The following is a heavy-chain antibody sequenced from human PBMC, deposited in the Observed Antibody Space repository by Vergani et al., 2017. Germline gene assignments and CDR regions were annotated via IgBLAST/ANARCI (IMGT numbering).Heavy chain of an antibody. Sequence: EVQLVQSGAEVKKPGATMKISCQVSGYTFTDHYMHWVKQAPGKGLEWMVLVDPEDCETIYAEKFKGRVTIATDTSTDTAHLELSSLRSEDTAVYYCATPQTVTTGGMEGWVQGTTVSVSS. CDR2: VDPEDCET. V-gene: IGHV1-69-2*01. CDR3: ATPQTVTTGGMEG. J-gene: IGHJ6*02. D-gene: IGHD4-17*01. CDR1: GYTFTDHY.